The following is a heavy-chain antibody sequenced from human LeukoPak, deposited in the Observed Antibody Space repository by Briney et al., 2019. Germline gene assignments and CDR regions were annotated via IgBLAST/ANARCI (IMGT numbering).Heavy chain of an antibody. CDR3: ARIPEYYDFWSGPESDY. CDR2: INPNSGGT. V-gene: IGHV1-2*02. D-gene: IGHD3-3*01. J-gene: IGHJ4*02. CDR1: GYTFTSYY. Sequence: ASVKVSCKASGYTFTSYYMHWVRQAPGQGLEWMGWINPNSGGTNYAQKFQGRVTMTRDTSISTAYMELSRLRSDDTAVYYCARIPEYYDFWSGPESDYWGQGTLVTVSS.